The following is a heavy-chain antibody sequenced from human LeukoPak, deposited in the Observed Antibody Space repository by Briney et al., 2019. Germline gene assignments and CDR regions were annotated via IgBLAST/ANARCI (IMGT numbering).Heavy chain of an antibody. Sequence: SETLSLTCTVSGGSISSSSYYWGWIRQPPGKGLEWIGSIYYSGSTYYNPSLKSRVTISVDTSKNQFSLKLSSVTAADTAVYYCAREQNYYDSSGYVYWFDPWGQGTLVTVSS. V-gene: IGHV4-39*02. D-gene: IGHD3-22*01. J-gene: IGHJ5*02. CDR1: GGSISSSSYY. CDR3: AREQNYYDSSGYVYWFDP. CDR2: IYYSGST.